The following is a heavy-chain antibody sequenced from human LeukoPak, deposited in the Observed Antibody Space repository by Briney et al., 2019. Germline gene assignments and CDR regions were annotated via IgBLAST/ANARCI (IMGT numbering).Heavy chain of an antibody. CDR1: GGTFSSYA. CDR3: ARRKGAAVAVENDY. V-gene: IGHV1-69*13. Sequence: SVKVSCKASGGTFSSYAISWVRQAPGQGLEWMGGIIPIFGTANYAQKFQGRVTITADESTSTAYMELSSLRSEDTAVYYCARRKGAAVAVENDYWGQGTLVTVSS. CDR2: IIPIFGTA. D-gene: IGHD6-19*01. J-gene: IGHJ4*02.